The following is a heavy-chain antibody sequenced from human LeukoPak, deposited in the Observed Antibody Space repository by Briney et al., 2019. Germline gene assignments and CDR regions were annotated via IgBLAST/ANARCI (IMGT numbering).Heavy chain of an antibody. J-gene: IGHJ4*02. CDR3: ARGRAGIAAAGTVYFDY. V-gene: IGHV1-2*02. D-gene: IGHD6-13*01. CDR2: INPNSGGT. Sequence: ASVKVSCKASGYTFTGYYMHWVRQAPGQGLEWMGWINPNSGGTNYAQKFQGRVTMTRDTSISTAYMELSRLRSDDTAVYYCARGRAGIAAAGTVYFDYWGQGTLVTVSS. CDR1: GYTFTGYY.